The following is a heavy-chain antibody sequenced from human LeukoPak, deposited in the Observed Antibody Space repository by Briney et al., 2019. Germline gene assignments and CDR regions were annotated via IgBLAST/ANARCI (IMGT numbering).Heavy chain of an antibody. CDR2: ITYDGNNK. J-gene: IGHJ4*02. Sequence: GRSLRLSCAASGFTFSSFGIHWVRQAPGKGLEWVAVITYDGNNKYYADSVKGRFTISRDNPKSTVYLQMNSLRADDTAVYFCARAPYGNYVNVYYFDCWGQGTLVTVSS. D-gene: IGHD4-11*01. V-gene: IGHV3-30-3*01. CDR3: ARAPYGNYVNVYYFDC. CDR1: GFTFSSFG.